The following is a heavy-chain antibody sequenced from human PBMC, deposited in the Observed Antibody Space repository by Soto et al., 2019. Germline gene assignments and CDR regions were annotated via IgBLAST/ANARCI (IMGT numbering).Heavy chain of an antibody. CDR2: MNPNSGNT. V-gene: IGHV1-8*01. Sequence: ASVKVSCKSSGYTFTRYDINWVRQATGQGLEWMGWMNPNSGNTGYAQKFQGRVTMTRNTSISTAYMELSSLRSEDTAVYYCARKSSSWGHYDILTGKYYYYGMDVWGQGTTVTVSS. D-gene: IGHD3-9*01. CDR1: GYTFTRYD. CDR3: ARKSSSWGHYDILTGKYYYYGMDV. J-gene: IGHJ6*02.